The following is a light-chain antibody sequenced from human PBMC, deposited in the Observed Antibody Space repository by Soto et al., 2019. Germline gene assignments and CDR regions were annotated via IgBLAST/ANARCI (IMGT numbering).Light chain of an antibody. CDR1: QSVSSY. V-gene: IGKV3-11*01. Sequence: EIVLTQSPATLSLSPGDRAPLSCRASQSVSSYLAWYHQKPGQAPRLLIHEASNRATGIPARFSGSGSGTDFTLTVSSLEPEDFAVYYCQHRNNWLWTFGQGTKVDI. J-gene: IGKJ1*01. CDR2: EAS. CDR3: QHRNNWLWT.